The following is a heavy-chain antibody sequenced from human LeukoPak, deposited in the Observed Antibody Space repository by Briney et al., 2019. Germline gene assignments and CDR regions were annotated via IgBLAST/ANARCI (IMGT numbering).Heavy chain of an antibody. Sequence: TSETLSLTCTVSGGSISSYYWSWIRQPPGKGLEWIGYIYYSGSTNYNPSLKSRVTISVDTSKNQFSLKLSSVTAADMAVYYCARHTGIAVAGNYYYYGMDVWGQGTTVTVSS. J-gene: IGHJ6*02. CDR2: IYYSGST. V-gene: IGHV4-59*08. CDR1: GGSISSYY. D-gene: IGHD6-19*01. CDR3: ARHTGIAVAGNYYYYGMDV.